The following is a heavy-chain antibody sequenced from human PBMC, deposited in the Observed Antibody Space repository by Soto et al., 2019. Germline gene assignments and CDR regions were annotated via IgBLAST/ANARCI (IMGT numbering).Heavy chain of an antibody. CDR1: GGSISGYY. J-gene: IGHJ4*02. CDR2: IYASGST. CDR3: ARDRAPGGIGAYFDY. V-gene: IGHV4-4*07. Sequence: SETLSLTCAVSGGSISGYYWSWVRQPAGKGLEWIGRIYASGSTNYNPSLKSRVTMSVDTSKNQFSLKLGSVTAADTAVYYCARDRAPGGIGAYFDYWGQGTLVTVSS. D-gene: IGHD1-26*01.